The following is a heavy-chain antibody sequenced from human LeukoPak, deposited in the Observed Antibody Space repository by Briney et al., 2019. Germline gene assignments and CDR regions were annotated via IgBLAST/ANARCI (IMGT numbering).Heavy chain of an antibody. V-gene: IGHV3-23*01. D-gene: IGHD6-13*01. Sequence: GGSLRLSCAASGFTFSSYAMSWVRQAPGKGLEWVSAISGSGGSTYYADSVKGRFTISRDNSKNTLYLRMNSLRAEDTAVYYCAKGRDSSSWYPPYYFDYWGQGTLVTASS. CDR2: ISGSGGST. CDR3: AKGRDSSSWYPPYYFDY. J-gene: IGHJ4*02. CDR1: GFTFSSYA.